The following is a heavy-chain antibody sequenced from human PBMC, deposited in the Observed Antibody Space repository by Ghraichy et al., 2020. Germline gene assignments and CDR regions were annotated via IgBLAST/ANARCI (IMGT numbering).Heavy chain of an antibody. J-gene: IGHJ2*01. D-gene: IGHD2-15*01. Sequence: SETLSLTCAVSGYSISSGYYWGWIRQPPGKGLEWIGSIYHSGSTYYNPSLKSRVTISVDTSKNQFSLKLSSVTAADTAVYYCAREGSHWYFDLWGRGTLVTVSS. CDR1: GYSISSGYY. CDR3: AREGSHWYFDL. CDR2: IYHSGST. V-gene: IGHV4-38-2*02.